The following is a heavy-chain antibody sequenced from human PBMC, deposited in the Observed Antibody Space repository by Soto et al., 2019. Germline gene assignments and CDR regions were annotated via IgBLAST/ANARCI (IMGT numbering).Heavy chain of an antibody. CDR3: ARXSPIAAAGSHYYYGMDV. D-gene: IGHD6-13*01. CDR1: GYSFTIYW. CDR2: IYPGDSDT. J-gene: IGHJ6*02. Sequence: PGESLKISCKGSGYSFTIYWIGWVRQMPGKGLEWMGIIYPGDSDTRYSPSFQGQVTISADKSISTAYLQWSSLKASDTAMYYCARXSPIAAAGSHYYYGMDVWGQGTTVTVSS. V-gene: IGHV5-51*01.